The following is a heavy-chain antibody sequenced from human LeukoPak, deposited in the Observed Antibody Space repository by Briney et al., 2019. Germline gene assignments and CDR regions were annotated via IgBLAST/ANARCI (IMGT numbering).Heavy chain of an antibody. CDR1: RGTFSSYA. CDR3: ARGGYCSSTSCYPRFPGEDWFDP. J-gene: IGHJ5*02. D-gene: IGHD2-2*01. CDR2: IIPIFGTA. Sequence: ASVKVSCKASRGTFSSYAISWVRQAPGQGLEWMGGIIPIFGTANYAQKFQGRVTITTDESTSTAYMELSSLRSEDTAVYYCARGGYCSSTSCYPRFPGEDWFDPWGQGTLVTVSS. V-gene: IGHV1-69*05.